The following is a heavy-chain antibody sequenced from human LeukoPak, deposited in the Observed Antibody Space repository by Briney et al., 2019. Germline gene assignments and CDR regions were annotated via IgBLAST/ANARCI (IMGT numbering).Heavy chain of an antibody. Sequence: KPSETLSLTCAASGYSISSGYYWSWIRQPPGKGLEWIGEINHSGSTNYNPSLKSRVTISVDTSKNQFSLKLSSVTAADTAVYYCARRRSGSYLYYYYMDVWGKGTTVTVSS. V-gene: IGHV4-34*01. CDR1: GYSISSGYY. CDR2: INHSGST. D-gene: IGHD3-10*01. CDR3: ARRRSGSYLYYYYMDV. J-gene: IGHJ6*03.